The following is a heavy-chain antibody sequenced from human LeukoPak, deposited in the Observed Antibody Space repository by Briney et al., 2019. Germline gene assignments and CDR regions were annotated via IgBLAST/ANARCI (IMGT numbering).Heavy chain of an antibody. CDR1: GFSFSDYC. D-gene: IGHD2-2*01. J-gene: IGHJ6*02. CDR3: ATQLRATNPYISYVLAG. Sequence: GGSLRLSCAVSGFSFSDYCMNWVRQPPGKGLEWVGNINYSGGSRSYVASVKRRFTVSRDNAKNSLYLQMNSLRPEDTALYYCATQLRATNPYISYVLAGCGPGTTVTVSS. V-gene: IGHV3-20*04. CDR2: INYSGGSR.